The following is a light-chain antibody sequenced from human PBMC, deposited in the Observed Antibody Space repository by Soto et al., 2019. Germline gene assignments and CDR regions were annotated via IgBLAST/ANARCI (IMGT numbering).Light chain of an antibody. CDR3: QQYGNSPIT. CDR2: GAS. J-gene: IGKJ5*01. Sequence: EIVLTQSPGTLSLSPWERATLSCRASQSVSNNYLAWYQQKPGQAPRLLIYGASNRATGIPDRFSGSGSGTDFTLTISRLEPEDFAVYYCQQYGNSPITFGQGTRLEIK. V-gene: IGKV3-20*01. CDR1: QSVSNNY.